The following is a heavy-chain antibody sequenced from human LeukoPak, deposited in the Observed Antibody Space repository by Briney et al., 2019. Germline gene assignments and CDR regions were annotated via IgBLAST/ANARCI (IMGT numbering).Heavy chain of an antibody. CDR3: ATDPASYCTSSTCDFDY. CDR2: IKQDGSEK. V-gene: IGHV3-7*01. J-gene: IGHJ4*02. Sequence: PSETLSLTCTVSGGSISSSSYYWGWIRQPPGKGLEWVANIKQDGSEKYYVGSVKGRFTISRDNAKNSLYLQMNNLGAEDTAVYYCATDPASYCTSSTCDFDYWGQGTLVTVSS. D-gene: IGHD2-8*01. CDR1: GGSISSSSYY.